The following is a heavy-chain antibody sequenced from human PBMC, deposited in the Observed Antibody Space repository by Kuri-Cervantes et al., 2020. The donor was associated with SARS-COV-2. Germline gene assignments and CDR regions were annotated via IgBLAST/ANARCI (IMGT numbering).Heavy chain of an antibody. CDR1: GGSISSYY. CDR3: ATEPPRRAAAGTGWFWFDP. J-gene: IGHJ5*02. CDR2: IYNSGST. D-gene: IGHD6-13*01. Sequence: SETLSLTCTVSGGSISSYYWSWIRQPPGKGLEWIGYIYNSGSTNYNPSLKSRVTISVDTSKNQFSLKLSSVTAADTAVYYCATEPPRRAAAGTGWFWFDPWGQGTLVTVSS. V-gene: IGHV4-59*01.